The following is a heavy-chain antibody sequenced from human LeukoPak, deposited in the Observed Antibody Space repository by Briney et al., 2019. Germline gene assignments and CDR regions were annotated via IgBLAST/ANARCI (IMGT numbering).Heavy chain of an antibody. V-gene: IGHV3-53*04. D-gene: IGHD1-26*01. CDR2: IYSGGST. Sequence: PGGSLRLSCAASGFTVSSNYMSWVRQAPGKGLEWVSVIYSGGSTYYADSVKGRFTISRHNSKNTLYPQMSSLRAEDTAVYYCARDSRGGSYATAAFDIWGQGTMVTFSA. CDR1: GFTVSSNY. J-gene: IGHJ3*02. CDR3: ARDSRGGSYATAAFDI.